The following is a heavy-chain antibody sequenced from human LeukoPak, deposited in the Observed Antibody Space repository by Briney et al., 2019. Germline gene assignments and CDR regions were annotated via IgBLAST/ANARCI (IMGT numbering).Heavy chain of an antibody. V-gene: IGHV3-21*01. Sequence: PGGSLRLSCLASGFTFSRYSMKWVRQAPGKGLEWVSSISGSSNDKHYIDSVKGRFTISRDNAKNSLFLQMNSLRAEDTAVYYCVRAEGSSGSSEYFQHWGQVTLVTVSS. CDR2: ISGSSNDK. J-gene: IGHJ1*01. CDR1: GFTFSRYS. D-gene: IGHD5-12*01. CDR3: VRAEGSSGSSEYFQH.